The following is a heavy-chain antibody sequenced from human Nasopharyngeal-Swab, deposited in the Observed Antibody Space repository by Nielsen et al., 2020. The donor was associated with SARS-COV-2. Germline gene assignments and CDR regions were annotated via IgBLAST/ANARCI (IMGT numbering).Heavy chain of an antibody. CDR1: GYSFPSYY. J-gene: IGHJ6*02. CDR3: ARLTAMVNRGDYYYGMDV. CDR2: INPSGGST. V-gene: IGHV1-46*01. D-gene: IGHD5-18*01. Sequence: ASVKVSCKASGYSFPSYYMHWVRQAPGQGLEWMGIINPSGGSTSYAQKFQGRVTMTRDTSTSTVYMELSSLRSEDTAVYYCARLTAMVNRGDYYYGMDVWGQGTTVTVSS.